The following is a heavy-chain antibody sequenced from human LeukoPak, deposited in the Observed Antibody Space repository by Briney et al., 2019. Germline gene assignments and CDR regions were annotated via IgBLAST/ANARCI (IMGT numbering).Heavy chain of an antibody. CDR1: GFTFSSYA. J-gene: IGHJ4*02. D-gene: IGHD3-10*01. V-gene: IGHV3-48*02. CDR3: ARVRVRGVIIMDY. CDR2: ISSSSSTI. Sequence: GGSLRLSCAASGFTFSSYAMHWVRQAPGKGLEWVSYISSSSSTIYYADSVKGRFTISRDNAKNSLYLQMNRLRDEDTAVYYCARVRVRGVIIMDYWGQGTLVTVSS.